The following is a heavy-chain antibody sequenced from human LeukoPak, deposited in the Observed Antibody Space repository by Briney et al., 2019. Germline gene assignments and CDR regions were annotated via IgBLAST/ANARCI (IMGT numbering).Heavy chain of an antibody. Sequence: SETLSLTCTVSGGSISSSSYYWGWIRQPPGKGLEWIGSIYHSGSTYYNPSLKSRVTISVDTSKNQFSLKLSSVTAADTAVYYCARRVKGGYEGWLDPWGQGTLVTVSS. CDR2: IYHSGST. V-gene: IGHV4-39*07. D-gene: IGHD5-12*01. J-gene: IGHJ5*02. CDR3: ARRVKGGYEGWLDP. CDR1: GGSISSSSYY.